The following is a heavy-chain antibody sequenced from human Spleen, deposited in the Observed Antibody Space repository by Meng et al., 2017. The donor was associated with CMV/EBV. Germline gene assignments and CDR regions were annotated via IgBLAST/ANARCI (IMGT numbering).Heavy chain of an antibody. V-gene: IGHV1-18*01. CDR1: GYTFTTYG. CDR2: ISAYNGNT. J-gene: IGHJ5*02. D-gene: IGHD2-2*01. Sequence: ASVKVSCKASGYTFTTYGISWVRQAPGQGLEWMGWISAYNGNTNYAQKFQGRVTMTTDTSTSTAYMELRSLRSDDTAVYYCARDNWDYCTSSSCYRNNWFDPWGQGTLVTVSS. CDR3: ARDNWDYCTSSSCYRNNWFDP.